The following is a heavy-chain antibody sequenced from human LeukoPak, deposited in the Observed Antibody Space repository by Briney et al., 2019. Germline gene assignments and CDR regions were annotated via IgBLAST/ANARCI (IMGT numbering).Heavy chain of an antibody. V-gene: IGHV3-21*01. Sequence: GGSLRLSCAASGLTFSSYSMNWVRQAPGKGLEWVSSISSSSSYIYYADSVKGRFTISRDNAKNSLYLQMNSLRAEDTAVYYCARVDIVVVPAAIPPFDHWGQGTLVTVSS. D-gene: IGHD2-2*02. CDR3: ARVDIVVVPAAIPPFDH. CDR1: GLTFSSYS. J-gene: IGHJ4*02. CDR2: ISSSSSYI.